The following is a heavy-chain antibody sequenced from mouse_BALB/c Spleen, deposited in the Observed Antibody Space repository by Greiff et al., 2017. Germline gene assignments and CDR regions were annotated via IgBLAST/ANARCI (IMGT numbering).Heavy chain of an antibody. CDR1: GFTFSSYG. CDR2: INSNGGST. V-gene: IGHV5-6-3*01. Sequence: EVKLVESGGGLVQPGGSLKLSCAASGFTFSSYGMSWVRQTPDKRLELVATINSNGGSTYYPDSVKGRFTISRDNAKNTLYLQMSSLKSEDTAMYYCAREGFITTVGGYWGQGTTLTVSS. J-gene: IGHJ2*01. CDR3: AREGFITTVGGY. D-gene: IGHD1-1*01.